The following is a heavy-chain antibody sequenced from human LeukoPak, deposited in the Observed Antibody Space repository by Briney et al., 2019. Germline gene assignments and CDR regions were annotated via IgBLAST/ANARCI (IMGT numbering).Heavy chain of an antibody. D-gene: IGHD3-22*01. Sequence: GGSLRLSCAASGFTFSRHAMHWVRQAPGKGLEWVAVIWYDGSNNYYADSVKGRSTISRDNSNNTLYLQLNGLRADDTAVYYCAKVTDSSGYFPSDYWGQGTLVTVSS. CDR2: IWYDGSNN. CDR3: AKVTDSSGYFPSDY. J-gene: IGHJ4*02. CDR1: GFTFSRHA. V-gene: IGHV3-33*06.